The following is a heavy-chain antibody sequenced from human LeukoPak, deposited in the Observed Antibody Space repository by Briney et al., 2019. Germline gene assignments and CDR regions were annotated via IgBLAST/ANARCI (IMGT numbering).Heavy chain of an antibody. CDR3: ARDSGQLLLFLDY. CDR1: GFTFSSYW. Sequence: GGSLRLSCAASGFTFSSYWISWVRQAPGKGLEWVANIKQDGSEKYYVDSVKGRFTISRDNAKNSLYLQMNSLRAEDTAVYYCARDSGQLLLFLDYWGQGTLDTVSS. V-gene: IGHV3-7*01. J-gene: IGHJ4*02. CDR2: IKQDGSEK. D-gene: IGHD2-2*01.